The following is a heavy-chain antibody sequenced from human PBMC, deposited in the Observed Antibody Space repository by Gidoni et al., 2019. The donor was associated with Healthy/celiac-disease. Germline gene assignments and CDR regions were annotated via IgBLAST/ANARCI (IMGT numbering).Heavy chain of an antibody. CDR1: RFTFSSYA. J-gene: IGHJ4*02. CDR3: ATEWLASYFDY. Sequence: EVQLLASGGGLVQPGGSLTLSCAASRFTFSSYAMRWVRQAPGKGLEWVSAISGSGGSTYYADSVKGRFTISRDNSKNTLYLQMNSQRAEDTAVYYCATEWLASYFDYWGQGTLVTVSS. D-gene: IGHD6-19*01. V-gene: IGHV3-23*01. CDR2: ISGSGGST.